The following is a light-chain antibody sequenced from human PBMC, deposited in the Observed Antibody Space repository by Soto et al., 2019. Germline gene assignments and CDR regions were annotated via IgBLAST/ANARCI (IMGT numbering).Light chain of an antibody. CDR1: QSVGSY. J-gene: IGKJ1*01. CDR2: DAS. Sequence: EIVLTQSPATLSLSPGERATLSCRASQSVGSYLAWYQQKPGQAPRLLIYDASNRATGLPARFSGSGSGTDFTLTISSLEPEDFAVYYCQQRSNWPPTWTFGQGTKVEIK. V-gene: IGKV3-11*01. CDR3: QQRSNWPPTWT.